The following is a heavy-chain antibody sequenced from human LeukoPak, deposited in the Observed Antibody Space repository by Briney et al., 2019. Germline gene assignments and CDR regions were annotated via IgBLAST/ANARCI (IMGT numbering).Heavy chain of an antibody. CDR1: GYTCTSYA. CDR3: ARSITMVRGVNTHFDY. V-gene: IGHV1-3*01. D-gene: IGHD3-10*01. CDR2: INAGNGNT. J-gene: IGHJ4*02. Sequence: ASVKVSCKASGYTCTSYAMHWVRQAPGQRLELMGWINAGNGNTKYSQKFQGRVTITRDTSASTAYMELSSLRSEDTAVYYCARSITMVRGVNTHFDYWGQGTLVTVSS.